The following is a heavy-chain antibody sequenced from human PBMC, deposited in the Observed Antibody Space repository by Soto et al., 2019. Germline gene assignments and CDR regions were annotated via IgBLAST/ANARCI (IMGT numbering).Heavy chain of an antibody. J-gene: IGHJ4*02. V-gene: IGHV1-69*13. CDR1: GGTFSSYA. Sequence: ASVKVSCKASGGTFSSYAISWVRQAPGQGLEWMGGIIPIFGTANYAQKFQGRVTITADESTSTAYMELSSLRSEDTAVYYCARDRLPRPGPLTHRLGATTDGWGQGTLVTVSS. CDR3: ARDRLPRPGPLTHRLGATTDG. CDR2: IIPIFGTA. D-gene: IGHD1-26*01.